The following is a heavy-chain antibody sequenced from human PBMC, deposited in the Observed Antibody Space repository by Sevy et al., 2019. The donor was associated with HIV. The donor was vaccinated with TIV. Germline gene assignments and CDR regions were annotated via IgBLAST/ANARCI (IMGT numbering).Heavy chain of an antibody. D-gene: IGHD2-21*01. Sequence: SETLSLTCTVSGGYITSSGHYWGWIRQSPGKGLEWIGAVYYVGNSYANPSLTSRVTISADTSKNLFSLSLTSLTAADTAIYYCARVAGGENYDYGIDVWGLGTSVTVSS. CDR2: VYYVGNS. J-gene: IGHJ6*02. V-gene: IGHV4-39*01. CDR1: GGYITSSGHY. CDR3: ARVAGGENYDYGIDV.